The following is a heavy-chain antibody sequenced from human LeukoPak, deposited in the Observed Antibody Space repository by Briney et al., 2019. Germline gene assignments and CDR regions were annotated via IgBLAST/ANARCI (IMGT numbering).Heavy chain of an antibody. D-gene: IGHD3-22*01. CDR1: GFTFSNYA. CDR2: ISGSGGST. CDR3: AKDHAFYDSSGYYYY. Sequence: GGSLRLSCAASGFTFSNYAMSWVRQAPGKGLEWVSAISGSGGSTYYADSVKGRFTISRDNSKNTLYLQMNSLRAEDTAVYYCAKDHAFYDSSGYYYYWGQGTLVTVSS. J-gene: IGHJ4*02. V-gene: IGHV3-23*01.